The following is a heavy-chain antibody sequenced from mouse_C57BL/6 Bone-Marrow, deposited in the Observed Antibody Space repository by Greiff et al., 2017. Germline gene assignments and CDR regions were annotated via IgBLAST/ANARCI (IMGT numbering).Heavy chain of an antibody. CDR1: GFTFSDAW. CDR2: IRNKANNHAT. Sequence: EVKLVESGGGLVQPGGSMKLSCAASGFTFSDAWMDWVRQSPEKGLEWVAEIRNKANNHATYYAESVKGRFTISRDDSKSSVYLQMNSLRAEDTGIYYCASLYEGYDWYFDVWGTGTTVTVSS. J-gene: IGHJ1*03. CDR3: ASLYEGYDWYFDV. V-gene: IGHV6-6*01. D-gene: IGHD2-3*01.